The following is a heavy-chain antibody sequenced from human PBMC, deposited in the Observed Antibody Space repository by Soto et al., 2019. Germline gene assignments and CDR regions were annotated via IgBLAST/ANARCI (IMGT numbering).Heavy chain of an antibody. D-gene: IGHD4-17*01. Sequence: QVQLVESGGGVVQPGRSLRLSCAASGFTFSTYAFHWVRQAPGKGLEWVAVISYDGIKKYYAESVKGRFTISRDNSKNTLYLQMNSLRADDSAMYYCAKYGWDGDYPGYFDYWGQGTLVTVSS. CDR1: GFTFSTYA. V-gene: IGHV3-30-3*02. CDR2: ISYDGIKK. CDR3: AKYGWDGDYPGYFDY. J-gene: IGHJ4*02.